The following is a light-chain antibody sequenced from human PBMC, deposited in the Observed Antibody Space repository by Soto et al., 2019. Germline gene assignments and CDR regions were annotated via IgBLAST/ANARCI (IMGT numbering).Light chain of an antibody. CDR1: QSISSN. Sequence: EIVMTQSPATLSVSPGERATLSCRASQSISSNLAWYQQKPGQSPRLLIYGASTRATGIPGRFSGSGSGTEFTLTISSLQSEDFAVYYCQQLRAYPHTFGQGTKLDIK. CDR2: GAS. J-gene: IGKJ2*01. V-gene: IGKV3-15*01. CDR3: QQLRAYPHT.